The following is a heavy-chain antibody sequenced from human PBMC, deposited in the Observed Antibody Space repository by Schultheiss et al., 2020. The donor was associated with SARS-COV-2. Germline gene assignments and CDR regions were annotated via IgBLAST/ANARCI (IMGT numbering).Heavy chain of an antibody. Sequence: LSLTCAVSGDSISNSDWWSWVRQPPGKGLEWVGRIKSKTDGGTTDYAAPVKGRFTISRDDSKNTLYLQMNSLKTEDTAVYYCAREYGDHSPYGMDVWGQGTTVTVSS. D-gene: IGHD4-17*01. V-gene: IGHV3-15*01. CDR1: GDSISNSDW. CDR2: IKSKTDGGTT. CDR3: AREYGDHSPYGMDV. J-gene: IGHJ6*02.